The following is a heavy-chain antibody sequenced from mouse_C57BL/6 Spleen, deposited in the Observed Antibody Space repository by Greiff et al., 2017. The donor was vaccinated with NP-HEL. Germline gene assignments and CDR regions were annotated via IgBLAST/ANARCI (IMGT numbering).Heavy chain of an antibody. Sequence: QVQLQQSGAELMKPGASVKLSCKATGYTFTGYWIEWVKQRPGHGLEWIGEILPGSGSTNYTEKFKGKATFTADTSSNTAYMQLSSLTTEDSAIYYCARRWGVAEFDYWGQGTTLTVSS. V-gene: IGHV1-9*01. D-gene: IGHD1-1*01. J-gene: IGHJ2*01. CDR3: ARRWGVAEFDY. CDR2: ILPGSGST. CDR1: GYTFTGYW.